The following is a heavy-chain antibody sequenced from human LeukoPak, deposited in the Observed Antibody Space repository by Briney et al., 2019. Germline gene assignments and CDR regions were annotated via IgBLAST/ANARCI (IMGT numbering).Heavy chain of an antibody. J-gene: IGHJ3*01. CDR1: GIAFSNYC. CDR2: ISWRSTYI. Sequence: PGRSLRLSCAASGIAFSNYCMNWVRQAPGKGLEWVSSISWRSTYIYYADSVKGRFTISRDNAKNSLYLQMNSLRADDTAVYYCAMKAVPRPRLYDAFDFWGQGTVVTVSS. V-gene: IGHV3-21*04. CDR3: AMKAVPRPRLYDAFDF. D-gene: IGHD2-2*02.